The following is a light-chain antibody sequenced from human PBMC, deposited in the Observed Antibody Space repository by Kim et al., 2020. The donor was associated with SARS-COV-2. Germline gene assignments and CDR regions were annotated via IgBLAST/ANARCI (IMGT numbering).Light chain of an antibody. CDR1: ALPKQY. V-gene: IGLV3-25*03. CDR2: KDS. CDR3: QSADSSGTYV. J-gene: IGLJ1*01. Sequence: SSELTQPPSVSVSPGQTARITCSGDALPKQYAYWYQQKPGHAPVLVIYKDSERPSGIPERFSGSSSGTTVTLTISGVQAEDEADYYCQSADSSGTYVFGT.